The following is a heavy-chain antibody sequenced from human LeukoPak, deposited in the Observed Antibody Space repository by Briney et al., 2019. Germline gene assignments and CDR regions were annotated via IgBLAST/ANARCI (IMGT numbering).Heavy chain of an antibody. J-gene: IGHJ4*02. V-gene: IGHV4-31*03. D-gene: IGHD3-22*01. CDR1: GGSISSGGYY. Sequence: SQTLSLTCTVSGGSISSGGYYWRWIRQHPGKGLEWIGYIYYSGSTYYNPSLKSRVTISVDTSKNQFSLKLSSVTAADTAVYYCAREGVNYYDSSGYYAVYWGQGTLVTVSS. CDR2: IYYSGST. CDR3: AREGVNYYDSSGYYAVY.